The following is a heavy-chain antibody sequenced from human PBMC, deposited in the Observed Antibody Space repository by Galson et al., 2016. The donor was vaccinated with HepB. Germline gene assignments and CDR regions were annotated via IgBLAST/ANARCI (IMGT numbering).Heavy chain of an antibody. D-gene: IGHD1-26*01. J-gene: IGHJ4*02. CDR1: GDSFSSYSAA. V-gene: IGHV6-1*01. CDR2: TYYRSKWYN. Sequence: CAISGDSFSSYSAAWNWIRQSPSRGLEWLGRTYYRSKWYNDYAVSVKSRITINADTSKNQFSLQLNSVTPEDTAVYYCAREPGIGSGMAGRLGYWGQGSLVTVSS. CDR3: AREPGIGSGMAGRLGY.